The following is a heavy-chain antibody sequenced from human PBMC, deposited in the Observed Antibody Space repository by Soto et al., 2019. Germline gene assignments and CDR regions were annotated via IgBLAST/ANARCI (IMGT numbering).Heavy chain of an antibody. D-gene: IGHD1-1*01. J-gene: IGHJ5*02. Sequence: EVQLLESGGGLVQPGGSVRLSCAASGFTFSSYAMSWVRQAPGKGLKWVSAISGRGGSTYYADSVKGRFTISRDNSKNTMYLQMNSLRAEDTAAYYCARGDDSNDGCWFDPWGQGTLVTVSS. CDR1: GFTFSSYA. CDR2: ISGRGGST. V-gene: IGHV3-23*01. CDR3: ARGDDSNDGCWFDP.